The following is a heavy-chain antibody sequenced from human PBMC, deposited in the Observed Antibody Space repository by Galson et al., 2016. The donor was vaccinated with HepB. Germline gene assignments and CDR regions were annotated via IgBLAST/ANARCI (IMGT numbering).Heavy chain of an antibody. CDR1: GYSFTGFW. V-gene: IGHV5-51*03. Sequence: QSGAEVKKPGESLKIFCKGSGYSFTGFWIGWVRQKPGKGLEWMGIIYPGDSETRYSPSFQGQVTLSVDKSINTAYLQWSSLKASDTAIYYCARRTVGYSKGASDYWGQGTLVTVSS. D-gene: IGHD2-15*01. CDR3: ARRTVGYSKGASDY. J-gene: IGHJ4*02. CDR2: IYPGDSET.